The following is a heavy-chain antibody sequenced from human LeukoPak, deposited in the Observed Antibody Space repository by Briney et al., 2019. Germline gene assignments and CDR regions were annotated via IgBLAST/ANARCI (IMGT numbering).Heavy chain of an antibody. J-gene: IGHJ4*02. CDR2: INSDGSTT. V-gene: IGHV3-74*01. CDR3: VRNLDFWGDSEDY. D-gene: IGHD3-3*01. CDR1: GFTFSSYW. Sequence: GGSLRLSCAASGFTFSSYWMHWVRQAPGKGLVWVSRINSDGSTTTYADSVKGRFTVSRDNAKNTLYLQMNSLRAEDTAVYYCVRNLDFWGDSEDYWGQGTLVTVSS.